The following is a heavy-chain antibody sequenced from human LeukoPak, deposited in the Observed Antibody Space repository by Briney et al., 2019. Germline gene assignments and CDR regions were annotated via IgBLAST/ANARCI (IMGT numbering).Heavy chain of an antibody. CDR1: GGSFSGYY. CDR2: INHSGST. D-gene: IGHD1-26*01. Sequence: PSETLSLTCAVYGGSFSGYYWSWIRQPPGKGLEWIGEINHSGSTNYNPSLKSRVTISVDTSKNQFSLKLSSVTAADTAVYYCARAGSIVGATKWVFRVGFDYWGQGTLDTVSS. J-gene: IGHJ4*02. CDR3: ARAGSIVGATKWVFRVGFDY. V-gene: IGHV4-34*01.